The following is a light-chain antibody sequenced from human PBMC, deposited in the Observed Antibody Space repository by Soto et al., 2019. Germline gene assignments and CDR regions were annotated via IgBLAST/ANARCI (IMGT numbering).Light chain of an antibody. J-gene: IGKJ1*01. V-gene: IGKV1-5*01. CDR2: DVS. CDR1: QNISTW. Sequence: DIQMTQSPSTLSASVGDRVTITCRSSQNISTWLAWYKQKSGKAPKLLISDVSNLESGVPSSLSGSGSGTEFSLSIRSMKPDDFATYYCQQYDSYRTFGQGTKVDIK. CDR3: QQYDSYRT.